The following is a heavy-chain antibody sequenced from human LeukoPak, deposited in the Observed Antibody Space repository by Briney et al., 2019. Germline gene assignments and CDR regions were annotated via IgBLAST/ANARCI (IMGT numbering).Heavy chain of an antibody. CDR1: GGSISSCY. Sequence: PSETLSLTCSVSGGSISSCYWSWIRQPPGQGLEWIGYIYSSGNTNYNPSLKSRVAISVDTSKNQFSLNLSSVTAADTAVYYCAKENSYYYYMDVWGKGTTVTVSS. CDR3: AKENSYYYYMDV. CDR2: IYSSGNT. J-gene: IGHJ6*03. V-gene: IGHV4-59*08.